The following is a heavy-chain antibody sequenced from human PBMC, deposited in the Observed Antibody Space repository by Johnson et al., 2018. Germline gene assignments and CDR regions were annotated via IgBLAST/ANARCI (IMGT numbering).Heavy chain of an antibody. CDR3: ASVPLGGYFQH. D-gene: IGHD3-10*01. V-gene: IGHV3-7*01. J-gene: IGHJ1*01. CDR2: IKQDGSEK. Sequence: VQLVQSGGGLVQPGGSLRLSCAASGFTFSSYWMSWVRQAPGKGLEWVANIKQDGSEKYYVDSVKGRFTISRGNAKNTRYLQKNSLRAEDTAVYYCASVPLGGYFQHWGQGTLVTVSS. CDR1: GFTFSSYW.